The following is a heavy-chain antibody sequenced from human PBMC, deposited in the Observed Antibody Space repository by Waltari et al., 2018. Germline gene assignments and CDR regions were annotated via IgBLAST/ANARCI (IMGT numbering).Heavy chain of an antibody. CDR1: GFTFSSYA. J-gene: IGHJ3*01. CDR3: AKDPNGDYIGAFDF. CDR2: ITSGGST. D-gene: IGHD4-17*01. V-gene: IGHV3-23*01. Sequence: EVQMLESGGGLVQPGGSLRLSCAASGFTFSSYAMIWVRQAPGKGLEWVSAITSGGSTYSADSVKGRFTISRDKNTLYLQMNSLRAEDTAVYYCAKDPNGDYIGAFDFWGQGIVVTVSS.